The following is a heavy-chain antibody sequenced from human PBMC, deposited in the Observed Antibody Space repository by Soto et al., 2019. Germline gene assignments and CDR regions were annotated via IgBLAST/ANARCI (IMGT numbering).Heavy chain of an antibody. J-gene: IGHJ4*02. Sequence: GGSLRLSCAASGFTFSSYAMSWVRQAPGRGLEWVSTISTSGGSTYYADSVKGRFTISRDNSKNTLYLQMNSLRAEDTAVYYCAKHTDSYSSSWYDYWGLGTLVTVSS. CDR3: AKHTDSYSSSWYDY. CDR1: GFTFSSYA. CDR2: ISTSGGST. V-gene: IGHV3-23*01. D-gene: IGHD6-13*01.